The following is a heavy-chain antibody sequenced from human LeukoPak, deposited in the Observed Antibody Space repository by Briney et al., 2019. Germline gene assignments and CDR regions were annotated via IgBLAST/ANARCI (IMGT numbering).Heavy chain of an antibody. V-gene: IGHV3-23*01. CDR3: ATVESGDQALDY. CDR1: GFTFSNAW. D-gene: IGHD4-17*01. J-gene: IGHJ4*02. CDR2: ISGSGGNT. Sequence: GGSLRLSCAASGFTFSNAWMNWVRQAPGKGLEWVSGISGSGGNTYYAYSVKGRFTISRDNSKNTLYLQMNSLRAEDTAVYYCATVESGDQALDYWGQGTLVTVSS.